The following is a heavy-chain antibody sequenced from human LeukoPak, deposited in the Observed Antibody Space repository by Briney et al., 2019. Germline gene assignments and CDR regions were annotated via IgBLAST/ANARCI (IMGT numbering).Heavy chain of an antibody. CDR3: ASSGYSSGWYPWGTSEGAFDI. CDR1: GYTFTSYG. V-gene: IGHV1-18*01. CDR2: ISAYNGNT. J-gene: IGHJ3*02. Sequence: PVASVKVSCKASGYTFTSYGISWVRQAPGQGLEWMGWISAYNGNTNYAQKLQGRVTMTTDTSTSTAYMELRSLRSDDTAVYYCASSGYSSGWYPWGTSEGAFDIWGQGTMVTVSS. D-gene: IGHD6-19*01.